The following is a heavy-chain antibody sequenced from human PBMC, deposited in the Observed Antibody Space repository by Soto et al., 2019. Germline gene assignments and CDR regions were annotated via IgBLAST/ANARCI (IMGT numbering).Heavy chain of an antibody. J-gene: IGHJ6*02. CDR3: ARLRTTMGPYYYYGMDV. Sequence: PSETLSLTSTVSGGNIISYYWSWIRQPPGKGLEWIGYIYYSGSTNYNPSLKSRVTISVDTSKNQFPLKLSSVTAADTAVYYCARLRTTMGPYYYYGMDVWGQGTTVTVSS. CDR2: IYYSGST. V-gene: IGHV4-59*08. D-gene: IGHD3-10*01. CDR1: GGNIISYY.